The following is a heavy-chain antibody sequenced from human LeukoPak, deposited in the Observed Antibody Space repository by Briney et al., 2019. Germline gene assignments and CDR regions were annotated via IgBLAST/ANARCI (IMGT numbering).Heavy chain of an antibody. V-gene: IGHV4-34*01. CDR3: ARPRYYYGSGSYFDY. Sequence: PSETLSLTCAVYGGSFSGYYWSWIRQPPGKGLEWIGSIYYSGSTYYNPSLKSRVTISVDTSKNQFSLKLSSVTAADTAVYYCARPRYYYGSGSYFDYWGQGTLVTVSS. CDR1: GGSFSGYY. J-gene: IGHJ4*02. D-gene: IGHD3-10*01. CDR2: IYYSGST.